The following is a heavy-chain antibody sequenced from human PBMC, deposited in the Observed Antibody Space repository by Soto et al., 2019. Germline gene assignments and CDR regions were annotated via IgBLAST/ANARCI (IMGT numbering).Heavy chain of an antibody. CDR3: ARMTSGSYYFNYYYGMDV. J-gene: IGHJ6*02. D-gene: IGHD1-26*01. V-gene: IGHV4-59*01. CDR1: GGSISSYY. CDR2: IYYSGST. Sequence: QVQLQESGPGLVKPSETLSLTCTVSGGSISSYYWSWIRQPPGKGLEWIGYIYYSGSTNYNPSLKSRVTRSVDTSKNQFSLKLSSVTAADTAVYYCARMTSGSYYFNYYYGMDVWGQGTTVTVSS.